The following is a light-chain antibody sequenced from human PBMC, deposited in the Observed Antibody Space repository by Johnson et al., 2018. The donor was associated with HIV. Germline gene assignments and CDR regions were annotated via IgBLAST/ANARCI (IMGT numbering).Light chain of an antibody. CDR2: ENN. CDR3: GKWDSSLGAYV. Sequence: QSVLTQPPSVSAAPGQKVTISCSGSSSNIGNNYVSWYQQLPGTAPKLLIYENNKRPSGIPDRFSGSKSGTSATLGITGLQTGDEADYYCGKWDSSLGAYVFGTGTKVTVL. J-gene: IGLJ1*01. V-gene: IGLV1-51*02. CDR1: SSNIGNNY.